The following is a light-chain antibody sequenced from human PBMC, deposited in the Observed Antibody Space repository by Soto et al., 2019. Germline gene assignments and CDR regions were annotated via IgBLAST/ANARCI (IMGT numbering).Light chain of an antibody. V-gene: IGKV3-20*01. CDR3: QQYGRT. J-gene: IGKJ1*01. Sequence: EIVLTQSPGTLSLSPGERATLSCRASQSVSSSYLAWCQQKPGQAPRLLIYGASSRATGIPDRFSGSGSGTDFTLTISRLEPEDFAVYYCQQYGRTFGQGTKVDIK. CDR1: QSVSSSY. CDR2: GAS.